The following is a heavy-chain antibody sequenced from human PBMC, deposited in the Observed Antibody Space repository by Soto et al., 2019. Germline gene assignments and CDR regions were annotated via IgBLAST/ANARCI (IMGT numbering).Heavy chain of an antibody. J-gene: IGHJ6*02. V-gene: IGHV1-46*01. Sequence: ASVEVSCKASGYTFTSYYMHWVRQAPGQGLEWMGIINPSGGSTSYAQKFQGRVTMTRDTSTSTVYMELSSLRSEDTAVYYCARDNHEQRGLYYYYGMDVWGQGTSVTASS. D-gene: IGHD6-25*01. CDR2: INPSGGST. CDR3: ARDNHEQRGLYYYYGMDV. CDR1: GYTFTSYY.